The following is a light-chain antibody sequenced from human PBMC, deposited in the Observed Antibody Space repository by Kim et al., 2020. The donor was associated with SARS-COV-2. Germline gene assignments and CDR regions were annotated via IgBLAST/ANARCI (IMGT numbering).Light chain of an antibody. CDR1: QSISSN. CDR2: DAS. Sequence: ERVVTQSPATLSVSPGERATLSCRASQSISSNLAWYQQKPGQAPRLLIYDASTRATGIAARFSGSGSGTEFTITISSLQSEDFAVYYCQQGRAFDQGTKVDIK. CDR3: QQGRA. V-gene: IGKV3-15*01. J-gene: IGKJ1*01.